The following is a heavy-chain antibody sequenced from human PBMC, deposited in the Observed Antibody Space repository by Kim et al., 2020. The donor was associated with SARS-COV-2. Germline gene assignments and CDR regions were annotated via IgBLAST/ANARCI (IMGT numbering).Heavy chain of an antibody. CDR3: AKADRSGAPTYYYYGMDV. CDR2: ISGSGGST. D-gene: IGHD3-22*01. CDR1: GFTFSSYA. Sequence: GGSLRLSCAASGFTFSSYAMSWVRQAPGKGLEWVSAISGSGGSTYYADSVKGRFTISRDNSKNTLYLQMNSLRAGDTAVYYCAKADRSGAPTYYYYGMDVWAQETTVTVSS. V-gene: IGHV3-23*01. J-gene: IGHJ6*02.